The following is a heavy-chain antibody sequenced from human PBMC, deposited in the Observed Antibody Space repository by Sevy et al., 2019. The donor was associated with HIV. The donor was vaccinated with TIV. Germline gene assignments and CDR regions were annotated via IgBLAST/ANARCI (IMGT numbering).Heavy chain of an antibody. V-gene: IGHV3-23*01. Sequence: GGSLRLSCAASGFTFSNYVMNWVRQAPGKGLEWVSVISHGGGTTYYAYSVKGRFTISRDDSKDTVYLEMNSLRAEDTAVYYCARRYLPSAPPALDYWGQGTLVTVSS. D-gene: IGHD2-2*01. J-gene: IGHJ4*02. CDR1: GFTFSNYV. CDR3: ARRYLPSAPPALDY. CDR2: ISHGGGTT.